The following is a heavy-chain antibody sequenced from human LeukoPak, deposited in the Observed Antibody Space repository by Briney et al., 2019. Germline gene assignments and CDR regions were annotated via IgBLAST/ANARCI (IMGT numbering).Heavy chain of an antibody. D-gene: IGHD3-9*01. CDR1: GGSISSATYC. Sequence: SETLSLTCTVSGGSISSATYCWSWLRQPAGKGLEWIGRIYFSGSTNYNPSLKSRVTISVDTSKNQFSLRLSSVTAADTAVHYCAREAHFDWLLDYWGQGTLVTVSS. CDR3: AREAHFDWLLDY. J-gene: IGHJ4*02. V-gene: IGHV4-61*02. CDR2: IYFSGST.